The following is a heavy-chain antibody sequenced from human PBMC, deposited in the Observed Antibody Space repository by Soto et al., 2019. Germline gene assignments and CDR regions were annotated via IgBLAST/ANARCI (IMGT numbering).Heavy chain of an antibody. V-gene: IGHV3-21*01. CDR3: ARDRYSSSSVDV. D-gene: IGHD6-6*01. J-gene: IGHJ6*02. CDR2: ISSSSSYI. CDR1: GLTFSSYS. Sequence: EVQLVESGGGLVKPGGSLRLSCAASGLTFSSYSMNWVRQAPGKGLEWVSSISSSSSYIYYADSVKGRFTISRDNAKNSLYLQMNSLRAEDTAVYYCARDRYSSSSVDVWGQGTTVTVSS.